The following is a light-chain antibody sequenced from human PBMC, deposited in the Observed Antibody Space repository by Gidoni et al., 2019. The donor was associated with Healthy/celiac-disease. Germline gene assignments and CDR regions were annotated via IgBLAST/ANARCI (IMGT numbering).Light chain of an antibody. J-gene: IGLJ3*02. CDR3: VLYMGSGIWV. V-gene: IGLV8-61*01. Sequence: QTVVTQEPSFPVFPGGTVTLTCGLSSGSVSTSYYPSWYQQTPGQAPRTLIYSTTTRSSGVPDRFSGSILGNKAALTITGAQADDESDYYCVLYMGSGIWVFGGGTKLTVL. CDR2: STT. CDR1: SGSVSTSYY.